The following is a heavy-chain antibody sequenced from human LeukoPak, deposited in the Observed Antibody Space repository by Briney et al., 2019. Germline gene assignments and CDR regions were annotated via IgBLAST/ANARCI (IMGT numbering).Heavy chain of an antibody. Sequence: GGSLRLSCATSGFTFSTYAFSWVRQAPGKGLEWVSAISGSGGSTYYADSVKGRFTISRDNSKNTLYLQMNSLRAEDTAVYYCAKDMVRGVSDYWGQGTLVTVSS. V-gene: IGHV3-23*01. CDR1: GFTFSTYA. CDR3: AKDMVRGVSDY. D-gene: IGHD3-10*01. CDR2: ISGSGGST. J-gene: IGHJ4*02.